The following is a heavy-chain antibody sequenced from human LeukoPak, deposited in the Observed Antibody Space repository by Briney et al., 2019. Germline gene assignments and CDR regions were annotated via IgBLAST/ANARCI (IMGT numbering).Heavy chain of an antibody. V-gene: IGHV1-2*02. D-gene: IGHD3-22*01. CDR3: VVSVQAAAILAFDC. J-gene: IGHJ4*02. CDR1: TFTGHN. Sequence: GASVKVSCKHTFTGHNIHWVRQAPGQGLEFVGWINPTSGGIGYAQKFQGRVTMTRDASINTVYMELSSLTSDDAALYYCVVSVQAAAILAFDCWGQGTPVTVSP. CDR2: INPTSGGI.